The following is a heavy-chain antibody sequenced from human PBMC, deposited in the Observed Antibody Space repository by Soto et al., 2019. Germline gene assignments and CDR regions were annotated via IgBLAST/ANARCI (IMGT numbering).Heavy chain of an antibody. D-gene: IGHD6-19*01. Sequence: QVQLQESGPGLVKPSETLSLTCTVSGGSISSYYWSWIRQPPGKGLEWIGYIYYSGSTNYNPSLKSRVPISVDTSKNQFSLKLSSVTAADTAVYYCAREWQVDKGFDYWGQGPLVTVSS. V-gene: IGHV4-59*01. CDR1: GGSISSYY. CDR3: AREWQVDKGFDY. CDR2: IYYSGST. J-gene: IGHJ4*02.